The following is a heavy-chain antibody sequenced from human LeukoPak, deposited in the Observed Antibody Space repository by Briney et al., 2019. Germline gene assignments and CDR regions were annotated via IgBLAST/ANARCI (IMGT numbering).Heavy chain of an antibody. CDR3: VRDKEEGSNTGSVFDV. D-gene: IGHD1-26*01. CDR2: ISSSSSYI. V-gene: IGHV3-21*01. Sequence: GGSLRLSCAASGFTFSSYSMNWVRQAPGKGLEWVSSISSSSSYIYYADSVKGRFTISRDNAKNSLYLQMNSLGAEDTAVYYCVRDKEEGSNTGSVFDVWGQGTMVTVSS. J-gene: IGHJ3*01. CDR1: GFTFSSYS.